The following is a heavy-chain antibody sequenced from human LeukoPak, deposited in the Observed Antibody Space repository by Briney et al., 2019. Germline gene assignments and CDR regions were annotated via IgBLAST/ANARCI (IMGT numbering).Heavy chain of an antibody. D-gene: IGHD3-22*01. CDR1: GFTFSSYW. Sequence: GGSLRLSCAASGFTFSSYWMSWVRQAPGKGLEWVANIKQDGSEKYYVDSVKGRFTISRDNAKNSLYLQMNSLRAEDTAAYYCARDSSGYPLDYWGQGTLVTVSS. J-gene: IGHJ4*02. CDR3: ARDSSGYPLDY. CDR2: IKQDGSEK. V-gene: IGHV3-7*01.